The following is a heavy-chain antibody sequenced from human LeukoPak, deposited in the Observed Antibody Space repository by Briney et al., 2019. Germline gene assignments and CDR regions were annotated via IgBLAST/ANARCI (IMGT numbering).Heavy chain of an antibody. J-gene: IGHJ6*02. Sequence: NPGGSLRPSCAAAGFTVSSYSMNCVRQAPGKGREWVSSIIISSSSIYYDDSVKGRFPISREQAKNSLYLQMNSLRAEDTAVYYCARECGGSCPHYYYYGMDVWGQGTTVTVSS. CDR2: IIISSSSI. CDR3: ARECGGSCPHYYYYGMDV. CDR1: GFTVSSYS. D-gene: IGHD2-15*01. V-gene: IGHV3-21*01.